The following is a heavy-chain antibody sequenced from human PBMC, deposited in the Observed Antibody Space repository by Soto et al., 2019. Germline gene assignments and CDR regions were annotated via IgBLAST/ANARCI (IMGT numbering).Heavy chain of an antibody. V-gene: IGHV3-30-3*01. CDR2: ISYDGSNT. CDR3: ARVPFYSGCGYFDY. Sequence: GSLRLSCAASGFTFSSYAMHWVRQAPGKGLEWGAVISYDGSNTYYADYVQGRFTISRDNSKNTLYLQMNSMRAEDTAVYYCARVPFYSGCGYFDYWGQGTLVTVSS. D-gene: IGHD2-15*01. CDR1: GFTFSSYA. J-gene: IGHJ4*02.